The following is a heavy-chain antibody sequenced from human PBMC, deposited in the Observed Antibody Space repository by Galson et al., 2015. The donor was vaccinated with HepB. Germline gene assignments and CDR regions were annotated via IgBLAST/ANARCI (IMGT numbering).Heavy chain of an antibody. CDR3: ARIRRIPTAETRALYYFDY. D-gene: IGHD6-13*01. CDR2: IDWDDDK. J-gene: IGHJ4*02. Sequence: PALVKPTQTLTLTCTFSGFSLSTRGMCVSWIRQPPGKALEWLARIDWDDDKYYSTSLKTRLTISKDTSKNQVVLTMTSMDPVDTATYYCARIRRIPTAETRALYYFDYWGQGTLVTVSS. V-gene: IGHV2-70*11. CDR1: GFSLSTRGMC.